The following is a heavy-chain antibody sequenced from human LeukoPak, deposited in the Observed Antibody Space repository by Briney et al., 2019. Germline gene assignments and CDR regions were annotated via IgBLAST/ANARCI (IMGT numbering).Heavy chain of an antibody. Sequence: PSETLSLTCTVSGGSISSYYWSWIRQPPGKGLEWIGYIYYSGSTNYNPSLKSRVTISVDTSKNQFSLKLSSVTAADTAVYYCARDSAIGSYFHWFDPWGQGTLVTVSS. V-gene: IGHV4-59*01. CDR3: ARDSAIGSYFHWFDP. CDR1: GGSISSYY. CDR2: IYYSGST. D-gene: IGHD1-26*01. J-gene: IGHJ5*02.